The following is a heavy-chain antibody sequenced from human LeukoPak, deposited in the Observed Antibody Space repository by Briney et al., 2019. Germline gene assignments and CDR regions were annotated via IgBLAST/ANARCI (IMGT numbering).Heavy chain of an antibody. CDR1: GYTFANYG. D-gene: IGHD2/OR15-2a*01. Sequence: GASVKVSRKTSGYTFANYGMHWVRQAPRQSLEWMGWINTGNGNTKSSQKFQDRVALTRDTSASTAYMELNSLSSEDTAVYYCARWSSTHRGWFDPWGQGTLVTVSS. CDR2: INTGNGNT. V-gene: IGHV1-3*04. CDR3: ARWSSTHRGWFDP. J-gene: IGHJ5*02.